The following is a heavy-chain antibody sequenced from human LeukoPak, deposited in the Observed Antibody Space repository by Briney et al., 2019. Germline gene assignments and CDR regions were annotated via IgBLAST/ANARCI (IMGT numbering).Heavy chain of an antibody. CDR1: GFTFDDYG. J-gene: IGHJ4*02. V-gene: IGHV3-20*04. CDR3: ASGAAAGVFGY. Sequence: GGSLRLSCAASGFTFDDYGMSWVRQAPGKGLEWVSGINWNGGSTGYADSVKGRFTISRDNAKNSLYLQMNSLRAEDTAVYYCASGAAAGVFGYWGQGTLVTVSS. D-gene: IGHD6-13*01. CDR2: INWNGGST.